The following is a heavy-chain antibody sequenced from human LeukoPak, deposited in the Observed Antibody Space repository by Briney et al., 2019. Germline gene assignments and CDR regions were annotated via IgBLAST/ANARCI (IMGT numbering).Heavy chain of an antibody. Sequence: GGSLRLSCAASGFTFSSHSMNWVRQAPVKGLEWVSSISSSSSYIYYADSVKGRFTISRDNAKNSLYLQMSSLRAEDTAVYYCARADYVWGSYHFDYWGQGTLVTVSS. CDR1: GFTFSSHS. CDR3: ARADYVWGSYHFDY. CDR2: ISSSSSYI. D-gene: IGHD3-16*02. J-gene: IGHJ4*02. V-gene: IGHV3-21*01.